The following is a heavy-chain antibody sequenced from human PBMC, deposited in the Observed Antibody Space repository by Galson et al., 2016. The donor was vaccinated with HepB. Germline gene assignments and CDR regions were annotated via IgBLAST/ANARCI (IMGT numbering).Heavy chain of an antibody. CDR2: ISNSGNA. Sequence: TLSLTCSVSDVSMNSPFYSWTWIRHLPGKGLEWIGNISNSGNAFYKSSLRSRVSMSLDKSANQFFLNLTSVTAADTAVYYCGRASGYFDYGGRGILVTGSS. D-gene: IGHD1-26*01. CDR1: DVSMNSPFYS. J-gene: IGHJ4*02. CDR3: GRASGYFDY. V-gene: IGHV4-31*03.